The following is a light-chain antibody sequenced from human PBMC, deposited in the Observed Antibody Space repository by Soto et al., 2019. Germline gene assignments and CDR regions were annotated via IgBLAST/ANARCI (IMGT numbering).Light chain of an antibody. Sequence: DIVMTQAPLSLPVTPGEPASISCRSSQSLLHTNGYNYLDWYLQRPGQSPQILIYLGSNRASGVPDRFSGSGSGTDFTLKISRVEAEDVGVYYCMQALQTGITFGGGTKVEIK. J-gene: IGKJ4*01. V-gene: IGKV2-28*01. CDR3: MQALQTGIT. CDR2: LGS. CDR1: QSLLHTNGYNY.